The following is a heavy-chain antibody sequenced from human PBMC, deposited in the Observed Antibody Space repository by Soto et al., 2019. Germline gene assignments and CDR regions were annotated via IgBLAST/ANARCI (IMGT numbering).Heavy chain of an antibody. V-gene: IGHV1-69*06. J-gene: IGHJ4*02. CDR1: GGTFSSYA. Sequence: QVQLVQSGAEVQKPGSSVKVSCKASGGTFSSYAISWVRQAPGQGLEWMGGIIPIFGTANYAQQFQGRVTITADKSTGTAYMELSSLRSENTTVYYCAREEVGYCSGGSFSPGSDYWRQGTLVTASS. CDR2: IIPIFGTA. CDR3: AREEVGYCSGGSFSPGSDY. D-gene: IGHD2-15*01.